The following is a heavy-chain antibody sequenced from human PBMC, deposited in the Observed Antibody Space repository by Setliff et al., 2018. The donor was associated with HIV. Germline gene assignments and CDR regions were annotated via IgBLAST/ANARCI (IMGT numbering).Heavy chain of an antibody. D-gene: IGHD2-21*02. J-gene: IGHJ3*02. CDR3: AREVDVVTTSDAFDI. Sequence: SETLSLTCNVSGGSISSYYWSWIRQPPGKGLEYIGYIYSNGGTNHNPSLKSRVTISIDTSKNQFSLRLSSVTAADTAVYYCAREVDVVTTSDAFDIWGRGTMVTVSS. V-gene: IGHV4-59*01. CDR2: IYSNGGT. CDR1: GGSISSYY.